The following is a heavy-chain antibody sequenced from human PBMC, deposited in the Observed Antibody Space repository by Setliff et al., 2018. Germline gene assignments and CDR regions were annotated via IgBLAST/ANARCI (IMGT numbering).Heavy chain of an antibody. V-gene: IGHV1-69*13. CDR1: GGTFSSYA. J-gene: IGHJ6*03. D-gene: IGHD6-13*01. CDR3: ARALIHSSSWYREYYYYYMDV. Sequence: GASAKVSCKASGGTFSSYAISWVRQAPGQGLEWMGGIIPIFGTANYAQKFQGRVTITADESTSTAYMELSSLRSEDTAVYYCARALIHSSSWYREYYYYYMDVWGKGTTVTVSS. CDR2: IIPIFGTA.